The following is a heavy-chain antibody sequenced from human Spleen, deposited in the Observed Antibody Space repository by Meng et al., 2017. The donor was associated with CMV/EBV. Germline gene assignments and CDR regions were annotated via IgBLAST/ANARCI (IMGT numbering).Heavy chain of an antibody. CDR2: IGWNSVTV. V-gene: IGHV3-9*01. Sequence: SLKISCRFSGFTFADYGMHWVRQAPGKGLEWVSGIGWNSVTVGYAESVRGRFTISRDNDKNSLYLQMNSLRAEDTAVYYCARYCSSTSWCYYSGMDVWGQGTTVTVSS. CDR3: ARYCSSTSWCYYSGMDV. J-gene: IGHJ6*02. D-gene: IGHD2-2*01. CDR1: GFTFADYG.